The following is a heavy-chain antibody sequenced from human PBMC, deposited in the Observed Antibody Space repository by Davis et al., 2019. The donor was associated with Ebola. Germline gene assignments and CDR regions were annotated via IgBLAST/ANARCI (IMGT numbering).Heavy chain of an antibody. Sequence: GESLKISCAASGFTVSSNYMSWVRQAPGKGLEWVSVIYSGGTTYYADSVEGRFTISRDNSKNTLYLQMNSLRAEDTAVYYCAKEWEILRYFDWLWDVWGQGTTVTVSS. CDR3: AKEWEILRYFDWLWDV. CDR1: GFTVSSNY. V-gene: IGHV3-53*01. D-gene: IGHD3-9*01. CDR2: IYSGGTT. J-gene: IGHJ6*02.